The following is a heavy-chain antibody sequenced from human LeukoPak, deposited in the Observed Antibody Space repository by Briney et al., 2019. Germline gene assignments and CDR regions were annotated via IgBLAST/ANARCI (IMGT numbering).Heavy chain of an antibody. V-gene: IGHV3-53*01. Sequence: PGGSLRLSCAVSGFTVSSIYMTWVRQAPGKGLEWVSSIYSNGNTYYADSVKGRFTLSRDSSRNTLYLQMNDLRVEDTAAYYCAGDTHSSSWYDHWGQGTLVTVSS. D-gene: IGHD6-19*01. CDR3: AGDTHSSSWYDH. J-gene: IGHJ5*02. CDR2: IYSNGNT. CDR1: GFTVSSIY.